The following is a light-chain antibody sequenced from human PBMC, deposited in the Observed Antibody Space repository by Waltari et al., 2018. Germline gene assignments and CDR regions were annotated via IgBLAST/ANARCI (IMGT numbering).Light chain of an antibody. CDR1: SSDVGNYNP. V-gene: IGLV2-23*01. J-gene: IGLJ3*02. CDR3: CAYAGSYTWV. CDR2: DDN. Sequence: QSALTQPASVSGSPGQSITISCTGTSSDVGNYNPVSWYQQYPGKAPKVMIYDDNRRPSAVADRFSGSQSGNTASLTLSEVQSEDEADYYCCAYAGSYTWVFGGGTKLTVL.